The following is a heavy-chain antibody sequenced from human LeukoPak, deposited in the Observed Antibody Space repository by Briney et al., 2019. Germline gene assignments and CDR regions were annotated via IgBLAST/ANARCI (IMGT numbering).Heavy chain of an antibody. CDR1: GGSISSYY. J-gene: IGHJ5*02. Sequence: SETLSLTCTVSGGSISSYYWSWIRQPPGKGLEWIGYISDSGSTSYNPSLKSRVTISVDSSKNQFSLKLTSVTAADTAVYYWARDQGTWWFDPWGQGTLVTVSS. CDR3: ARDQGTWWFDP. V-gene: IGHV4-59*01. CDR2: ISDSGST.